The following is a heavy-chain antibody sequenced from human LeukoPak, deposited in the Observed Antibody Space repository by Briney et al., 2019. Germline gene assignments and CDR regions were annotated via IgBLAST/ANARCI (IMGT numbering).Heavy chain of an antibody. J-gene: IGHJ3*02. CDR3: ARIRDGYNDAYDI. CDR2: IIPIFGTA. Sequence: ASVKVSCKASGGTFSSYAISWVRQAPGQGLEWMGGIIPIFGTANYAQNFQGRVTMTRDTSTTTVYMELSSLRSEDTAIYYCARIRDGYNDAYDIWGQGTVVTVPS. CDR1: GGTFSSYA. D-gene: IGHD5-24*01. V-gene: IGHV1-69*05.